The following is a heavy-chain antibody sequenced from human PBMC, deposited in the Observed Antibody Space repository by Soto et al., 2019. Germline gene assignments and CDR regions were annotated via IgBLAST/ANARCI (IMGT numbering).Heavy chain of an antibody. V-gene: IGHV4-59*01. CDR2: IYSSGST. J-gene: IGHJ4*02. Sequence: SETLSLTCTVSGGSISNYYWNWIRQSPGRGLEWIGYIYSSGSTHYNPSLQNRVTISIDTSKNQVSLKVNSVTAADTAVYYCARDHPHSYGVYYFDYWGQGTPVTVS. D-gene: IGHD5-18*01. CDR3: ARDHPHSYGVYYFDY. CDR1: GGSISNYY.